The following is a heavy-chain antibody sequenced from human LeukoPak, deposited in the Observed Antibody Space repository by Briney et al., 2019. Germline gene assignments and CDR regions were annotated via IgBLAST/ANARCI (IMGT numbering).Heavy chain of an antibody. V-gene: IGHV3-21*01. CDR2: ISSSSSYI. D-gene: IGHD2-21*02. J-gene: IGHJ4*02. CDR1: GFTFSSYS. Sequence: PGGSLRLSCAASGFTFSSYSMNWVRQAPGKGLEWVSYISSSSSYIYYADSVKGRFTISRDNAKNSLYLQMNSLRAEDTAVYYCARGCGGDCYFFDYWGQGTLVTVSS. CDR3: ARGCGGDCYFFDY.